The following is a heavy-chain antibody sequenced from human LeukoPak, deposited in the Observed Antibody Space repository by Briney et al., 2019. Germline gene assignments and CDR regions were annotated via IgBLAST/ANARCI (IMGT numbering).Heavy chain of an antibody. CDR2: ISWNSGNI. CDR1: GFTFDDYA. CDR3: AKDAGYGGNSRFDYYYYGMDV. V-gene: IGHV3-9*01. D-gene: IGHD4-23*01. Sequence: GGSLRLSWAASGFTFDDYAMHRVRQAPGKGLEGVSGISWNSGNIGYADSVKGRFTISRDNAKNSLYLQMNSLRAEDTALYYCAKDAGYGGNSRFDYYYYGMDVWGQGTTVTVSS. J-gene: IGHJ6*02.